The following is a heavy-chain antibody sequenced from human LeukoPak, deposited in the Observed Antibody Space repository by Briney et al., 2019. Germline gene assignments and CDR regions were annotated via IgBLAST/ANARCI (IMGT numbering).Heavy chain of an antibody. CDR1: GFTFSDYY. V-gene: IGHV3-11*01. Sequence: GGSLRLSCAASGFTFSDYYMSWIRQAPGKGLEWVSYISSSGSFIYYADSVKGRFSISRDNSKNTLYLQINSLRAEDTALYYCAKERGFSGDPQDFDYWGQGTLVTVSS. CDR3: AKERGFSGDPQDFDY. D-gene: IGHD4-17*01. J-gene: IGHJ4*02. CDR2: ISSSGSFI.